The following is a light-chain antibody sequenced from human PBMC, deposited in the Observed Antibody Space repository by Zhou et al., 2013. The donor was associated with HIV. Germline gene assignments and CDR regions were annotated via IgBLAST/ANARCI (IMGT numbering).Light chain of an antibody. J-gene: IGKJ1*01. CDR1: QSLSSSY. Sequence: EIVLTQSPGTLSLSPGERATLSCRASQSLSSSYLVWYQQKPGQAPRLLIYGASSRATGIPDRFSGSGSGTDFTLTISRLEPEDFAVYYCQQYDRSPRTFGQGTKGGNQT. CDR2: GAS. V-gene: IGKV3-20*01. CDR3: QQYDRSPRT.